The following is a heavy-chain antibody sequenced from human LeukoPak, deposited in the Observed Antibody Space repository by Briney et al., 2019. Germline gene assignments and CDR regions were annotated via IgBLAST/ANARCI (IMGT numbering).Heavy chain of an antibody. D-gene: IGHD6-13*01. J-gene: IGHJ4*02. CDR3: AKDPHSSSWYYFDS. V-gene: IGHV3-30*18. CDR1: GYTLTELS. CDR2: LSDDGSNK. Sequence: SCKVSGYTLTELSMHWVRQAPGKGLEWVAVLSDDGSNKFYADSVKGRFTISRDNSKNTLYLQMNSLRAEDTAFYYCAKDPHSSSWYYFDSWGQGTLVTVSS.